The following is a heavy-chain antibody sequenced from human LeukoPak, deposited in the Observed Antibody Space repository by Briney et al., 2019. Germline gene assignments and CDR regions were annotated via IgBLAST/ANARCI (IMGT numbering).Heavy chain of an antibody. CDR1: GDSISSYY. CDR3: ARVAKNYDGSGSYSYYFDY. CDR2: IYYSGST. D-gene: IGHD3-22*01. J-gene: IGHJ4*02. Sequence: KPSETLSLTCTVSGDSISSYYWSWIRQPPGKGLEWIGYIYYSGSTNYNPSVKSRVAMSVDTSKKQFSLKLSSLTAADTAVYYCARVAKNYDGSGSYSYYFDYWGQGTLVTVSS. V-gene: IGHV4-59*01.